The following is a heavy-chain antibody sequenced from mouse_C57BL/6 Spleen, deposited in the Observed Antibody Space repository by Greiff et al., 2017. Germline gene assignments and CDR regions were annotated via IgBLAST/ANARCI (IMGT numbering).Heavy chain of an antibody. J-gene: IGHJ1*03. D-gene: IGHD2-4*01. CDR1: GFTFSDYG. Sequence: EVKVEESGGGLVKPGGSLKLSCAASGFTFSDYGMHWVRQAPEKGLEWVAYISSGSSTIYYADTVKGRFTISRDNAKNTLFLQMTSLRSEDTAMYYCARSYDYDWYFDVWGTGTTVTVSS. CDR3: ARSYDYDWYFDV. CDR2: ISSGSSTI. V-gene: IGHV5-17*01.